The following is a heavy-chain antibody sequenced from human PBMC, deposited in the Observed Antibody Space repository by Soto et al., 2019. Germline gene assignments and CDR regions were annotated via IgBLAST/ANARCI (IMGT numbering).Heavy chain of an antibody. D-gene: IGHD4-17*01. CDR3: AKLEPRPRTVTTFYYYSYGMDV. CDR1: GFTFSSYA. V-gene: IGHV3-23*01. Sequence: EVQLLESGGGLVQPGGSLRLSCAASGFTFSSYAMRWVRQAPGKGLEWVSAISGRGGSTYYADSVKGRFTISRDNSKNTLYLQMTSLRAEDTAGYYCAKLEPRPRTVTTFYYYSYGMDVWGQGTTVTVSS. CDR2: ISGRGGST. J-gene: IGHJ6*02.